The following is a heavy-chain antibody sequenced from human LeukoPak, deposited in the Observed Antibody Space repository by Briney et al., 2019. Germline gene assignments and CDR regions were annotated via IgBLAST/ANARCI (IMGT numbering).Heavy chain of an antibody. CDR2: ISAYNGNT. D-gene: IGHD3-10*01. Sequence: AASVTVSCKASGYTFTSYGISWVRQAPGQGLEWMGWISAYNGNTNYAQKIQGRVTMTTDTSTSTAYMELRSLRSDDTAVYYCARASHYYGSGSYYDLLSGWFDPWGQGTLVTVSS. J-gene: IGHJ5*02. CDR1: GYTFTSYG. CDR3: ARASHYYGSGSYYDLLSGWFDP. V-gene: IGHV1-18*04.